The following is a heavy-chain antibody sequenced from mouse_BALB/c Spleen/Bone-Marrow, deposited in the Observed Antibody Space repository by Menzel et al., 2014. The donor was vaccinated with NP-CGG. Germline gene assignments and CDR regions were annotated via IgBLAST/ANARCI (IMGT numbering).Heavy chain of an antibody. CDR3: TRGYYPYYYAMDY. Sequence: LQQSGSELVRPGASVKLSCKASGYTFTSYWMHWVKQRHGHGLEWIGNIYPGSGSTNYDEKFKGKGTLTVDTSSSTAYMHLSSLTSEDSAVYYCTRGYYPYYYAMDYWGQGTSVTVSS. CDR2: IYPGSGST. D-gene: IGHD2-3*01. V-gene: IGHV1S22*01. CDR1: GYTFTSYW. J-gene: IGHJ4*01.